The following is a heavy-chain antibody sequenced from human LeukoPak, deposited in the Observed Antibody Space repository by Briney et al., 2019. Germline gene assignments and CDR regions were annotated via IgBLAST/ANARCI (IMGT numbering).Heavy chain of an antibody. CDR1: GYTFTSYG. Sequence: SVKVSCKASGYTFTSYGLSWVRQAPGQGLEWMGGIIPIFGTANYAQKFQGRVTITADESTSTAYMELSSLRSEDTAVYYCARVSDYYDSSGYYPYFDYWGQGTLVTVSS. CDR3: ARVSDYYDSSGYYPYFDY. J-gene: IGHJ4*02. CDR2: IIPIFGTA. V-gene: IGHV1-69*13. D-gene: IGHD3-22*01.